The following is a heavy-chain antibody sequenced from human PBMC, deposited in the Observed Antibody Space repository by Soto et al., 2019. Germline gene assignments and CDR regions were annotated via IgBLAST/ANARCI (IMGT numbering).Heavy chain of an antibody. CDR2: ISYDGSNK. J-gene: IGHJ6*02. CDR1: GFTFSSYG. Sequence: GGSLRLSCAASGFTFSSYGMHWVRQAPGKGLEWVAVISYDGSNKYYADSVKVRFTISRDNSKNTLYLQMNSLRAEDTAVYYCAKAWGATDYYGMDVWGQGTTVTVSS. D-gene: IGHD3-16*01. CDR3: AKAWGATDYYGMDV. V-gene: IGHV3-30*18.